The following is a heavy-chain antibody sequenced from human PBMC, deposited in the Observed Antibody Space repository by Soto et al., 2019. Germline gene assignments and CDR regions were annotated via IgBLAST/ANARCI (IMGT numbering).Heavy chain of an antibody. D-gene: IGHD5-18*01. Sequence: VQLVESGGGVVQPGRSLRLSCTVSGFTFRSYGMHWVRQAPGKGLGWVAGISYDGSNEDYADSVKGRFTISRENSKNTLYLQMNSLRGEDTALYYCAKGLSVIQPWLMDAYWGQGTLVTVSS. CDR3: AKGLSVIQPWLMDAY. CDR2: ISYDGSNE. V-gene: IGHV3-30*18. CDR1: GFTFRSYG. J-gene: IGHJ4*02.